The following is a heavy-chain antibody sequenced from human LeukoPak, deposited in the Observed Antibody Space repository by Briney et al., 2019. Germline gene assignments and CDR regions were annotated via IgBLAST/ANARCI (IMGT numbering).Heavy chain of an antibody. Sequence: GGSLRLSCAASGFTVSSNYMTWVRQAPGKGLEWVSVISIPGSITYADSVKGRFTTSRDNSKNTLYLQMNSLRADNTAVYYCARDKGSSWSDAFDIWGQGTMVTVSS. D-gene: IGHD6-13*01. V-gene: IGHV3-53*01. CDR2: ISIPGSI. CDR3: ARDKGSSWSDAFDI. CDR1: GFTVSSNY. J-gene: IGHJ3*02.